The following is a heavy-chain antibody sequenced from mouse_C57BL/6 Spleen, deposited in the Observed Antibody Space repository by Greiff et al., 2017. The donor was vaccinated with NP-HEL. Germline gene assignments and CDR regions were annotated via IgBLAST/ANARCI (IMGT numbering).Heavy chain of an antibody. CDR3: TRDRGYDWYFDV. V-gene: IGHV5-9-1*02. CDR1: GFTFSSYA. D-gene: IGHD2-2*01. CDR2: ISSGGDYI. Sequence: EVQLVESGEGLVKPGGSLKLSCAASGFTFSSYAMSWVRQTPEKRLEWVAYISSGGDYIYYADTVKGRFTISRDNARNTLYLQMSSLKSEDTAMYYCTRDRGYDWYFDVWGTGTTVTVSS. J-gene: IGHJ1*03.